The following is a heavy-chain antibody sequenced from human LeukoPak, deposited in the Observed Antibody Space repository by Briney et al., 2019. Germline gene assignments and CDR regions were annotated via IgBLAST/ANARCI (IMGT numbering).Heavy chain of an antibody. CDR1: GFTFSSYT. CDR2: ISSSSSSYI. V-gene: IGHV3-21*01. CDR3: ARNENIRRYGGYGNY. D-gene: IGHD5-12*01. Sequence: GGSLRLSCAASGFTFSSYTMNWVRQAPGKGLEWVSSISSSSSSYIYYADSLKARFTISRDNAKNSLYLQMNSLRAEDTAVYYCARNENIRRYGGYGNYWGQGTLVTVSS. J-gene: IGHJ4*02.